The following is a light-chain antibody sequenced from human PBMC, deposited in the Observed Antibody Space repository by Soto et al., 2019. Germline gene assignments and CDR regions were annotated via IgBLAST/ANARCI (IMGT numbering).Light chain of an antibody. Sequence: EIVLTQSPATLSLSPGARATLSCRASQSVSSYLAWYQQKPGQAPRLLIYDASNRATGIPARFSGSGYGTDGTLTISSLETEDGAVYDGQQRSNWPFTFGQGTRLEIK. CDR2: DAS. J-gene: IGKJ5*01. V-gene: IGKV3-11*01. CDR3: QQRSNWPFT. CDR1: QSVSSY.